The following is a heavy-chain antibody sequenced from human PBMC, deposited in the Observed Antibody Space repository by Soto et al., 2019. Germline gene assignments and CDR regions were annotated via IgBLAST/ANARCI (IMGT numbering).Heavy chain of an antibody. CDR1: GGSISSYY. J-gene: IGHJ5*02. V-gene: IGHV4-59*01. Sequence: SGTLSLTCTVSGGSISSYYWSWIRQPPGKGLEWIGYIYYSGSTNYNPSLKSRVTISVDTSKNQFSLKLSSVTAAGTAVYYCARVTPTGDVLLWFGESLGWFDPWGQGTLVTV. D-gene: IGHD3-10*01. CDR3: ARVTPTGDVLLWFGESLGWFDP. CDR2: IYYSGST.